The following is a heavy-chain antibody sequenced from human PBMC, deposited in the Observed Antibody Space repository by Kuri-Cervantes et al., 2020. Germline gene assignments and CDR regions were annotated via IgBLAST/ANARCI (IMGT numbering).Heavy chain of an antibody. CDR1: GFTFSSYG. CDR2: ISYDGSNK. Sequence: GGSLRLSCAASGFTFSSYGMHWVRQAPGKGLEWVAVISYDGSNKYYADSVKGRFTISRDNSKNTLYLQMNSLRAEDTAVYYCARDKPDDDYGTTFDYWGQGTLVTVSS. CDR3: ARDKPDDDYGTTFDY. J-gene: IGHJ4*02. D-gene: IGHD4/OR15-4a*01. V-gene: IGHV3-30*03.